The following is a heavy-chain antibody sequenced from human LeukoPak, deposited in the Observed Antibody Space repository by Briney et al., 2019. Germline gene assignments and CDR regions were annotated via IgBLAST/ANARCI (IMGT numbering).Heavy chain of an antibody. CDR2: ISYDGSNK. CDR1: GFTFSSYA. D-gene: IGHD2-2*01. J-gene: IGHJ4*02. CDR3: ASGTDIVVVPAAKFDTAMAPTFDY. Sequence: PGGSLRLSCAASGFTFSSYAMHWVRQAPGKGLEWVAVISYDGSNKYYADSVKGRFTISRDNSKNTLYLQMNSLRAEDTAVYYCASGTDIVVVPAAKFDTAMAPTFDYWGQGTLVTVSS. V-gene: IGHV3-30-3*01.